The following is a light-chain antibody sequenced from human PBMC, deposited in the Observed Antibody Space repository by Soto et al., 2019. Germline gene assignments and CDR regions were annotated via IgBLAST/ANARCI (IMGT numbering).Light chain of an antibody. V-gene: IGLV2-14*01. Sequence: QSALTQPASVSGSPGQSITISCTGTSSDVGGYNYVSWYQQHPGKAPKLMIYDVSNRPLGVSNRFSGSKSGNTASLTISGLQAEDEADYYCNSYTSSSTYVVFGGGTKLTVL. CDR1: SSDVGGYNY. CDR2: DVS. J-gene: IGLJ2*01. CDR3: NSYTSSSTYVV.